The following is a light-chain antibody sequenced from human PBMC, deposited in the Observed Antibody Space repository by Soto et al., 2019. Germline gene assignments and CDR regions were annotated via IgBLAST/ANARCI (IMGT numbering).Light chain of an antibody. CDR3: QQYQNRPT. Sequence: DIQMTQSPSSLSASVGDRVTITCQASQNINNYLNWYQQKPGRAPKLLIYDASNLEAGVPSRFRGSGSGTDFPFNISRLQPEDIATYYCQQYQNRPTFGQGTRLESK. J-gene: IGKJ5*01. CDR2: DAS. CDR1: QNINNY. V-gene: IGKV1-33*01.